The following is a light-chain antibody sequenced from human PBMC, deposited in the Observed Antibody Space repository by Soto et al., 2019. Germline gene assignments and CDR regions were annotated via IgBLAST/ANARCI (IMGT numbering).Light chain of an antibody. Sequence: DIQMTQSPSSLSASIGDRVTITCRASQTIGRYLNWYQQKPGKAPKLLSYSASGGVPSRFSGGGSGTEFTLTISSLQPEDSATYYCQQSYTHPLSFGGGTKVEIK. J-gene: IGKJ4*01. V-gene: IGKV1-39*01. CDR3: QQSYTHPLS. CDR1: QTIGRY. CDR2: SAS.